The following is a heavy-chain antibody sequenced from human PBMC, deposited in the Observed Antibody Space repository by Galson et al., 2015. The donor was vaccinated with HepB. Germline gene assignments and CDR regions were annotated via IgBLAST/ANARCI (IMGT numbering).Heavy chain of an antibody. D-gene: IGHD4-17*01. CDR3: AKDYAEYYFDY. CDR1: GFTFSSYG. J-gene: IGHJ4*02. CDR2: ISYDGSNK. Sequence: LRLSCAASGFTFSSYGMHWVRQAPGKGLEWVAVISYDGSNKYYADSVKGRFTISRDNSKNTLYLQMNSLRAEDTAVYYCAKDYAEYYFDYWGQGTLVTVSS. V-gene: IGHV3-30*18.